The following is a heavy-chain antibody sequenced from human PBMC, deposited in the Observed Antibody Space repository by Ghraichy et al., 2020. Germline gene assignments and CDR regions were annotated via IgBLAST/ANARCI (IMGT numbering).Heavy chain of an antibody. J-gene: IGHJ4*02. D-gene: IGHD3-22*01. Sequence: SGPTLVKPTQTLTLTCTFSGFSLSTSGVGVGWIRQPPGKALEWLALIYWNDDKRYSPSLKSRLTITKDTSKNQVVLTMTNMDPVDTATYYCAHKASLDSSGSLGNYFDYWGQGTLVTVSS. V-gene: IGHV2-5*01. CDR3: AHKASLDSSGSLGNYFDY. CDR1: GFSLSTSGVG. CDR2: IYWNDDK.